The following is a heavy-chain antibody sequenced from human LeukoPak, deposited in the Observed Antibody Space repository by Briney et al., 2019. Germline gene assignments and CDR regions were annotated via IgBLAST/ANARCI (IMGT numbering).Heavy chain of an antibody. V-gene: IGHV4-34*01. CDR3: ARVITTDY. D-gene: IGHD3-22*01. J-gene: IGHJ4*02. CDR2: INHSGST. Sequence: SETLSLTCAVYGGSFSGYYWSWIRQPPGKGLEWIGEINHSGSTNYNPSLNSRVTISVDTSKSQFPLTLSSVTAADTAVYYCARVITTDYWGQGTLVTVSS. CDR1: GGSFSGYY.